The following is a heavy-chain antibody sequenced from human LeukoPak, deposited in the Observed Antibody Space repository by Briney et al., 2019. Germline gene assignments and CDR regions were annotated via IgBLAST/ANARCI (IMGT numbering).Heavy chain of an antibody. CDR2: INPNSGGT. CDR3: ARMSYRRWFDP. CDR1: GYTFTGYY. V-gene: IGHV1-2*02. Sequence: ASVKVSCKASGYTFTGYYMYWVRQAPGQGLEWMGWINPNSGGTNYAQKFQSRVTMTRDTSISTAYMELSRLRSDDTAVYYCARMSYRRWFDPWGQGTLVTVSS. D-gene: IGHD3-10*01. J-gene: IGHJ5*02.